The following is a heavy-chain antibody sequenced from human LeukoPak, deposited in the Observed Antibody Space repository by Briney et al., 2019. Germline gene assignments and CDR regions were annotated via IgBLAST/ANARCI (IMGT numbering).Heavy chain of an antibody. CDR1: GYTFTSYG. CDR2: ISAYNGNT. D-gene: IGHD6-19*01. CDR3: ARDHPLIAVAGTPFDY. Sequence: ASVKVSCKASGYTFTSYGISWVRQAPGQGLEWMGWISAYNGNTNYAQKLQGRVTMTTDTSTSTAYMELRSLRSDDTAVYYCARDHPLIAVAGTPFDYWGQGTPVTVSS. J-gene: IGHJ4*02. V-gene: IGHV1-18*01.